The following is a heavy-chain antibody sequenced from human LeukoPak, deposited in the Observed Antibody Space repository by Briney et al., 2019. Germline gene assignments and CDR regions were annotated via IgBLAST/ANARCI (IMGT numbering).Heavy chain of an antibody. CDR1: GYTLTELS. V-gene: IGHV1-24*01. CDR2: FDPEDGET. D-gene: IGHD3-22*01. Sequence: ASVKVSCKVSGYTLTELSMHWVRQAPGKGLEWMGGFDPEDGETIYAQKFQGRVTMTEDTSTDTAYMELSSLRSEDTAVYYCATASPRMYYYDSSGYPKIYYYGMDVWGQGTTGTVSS. CDR3: ATASPRMYYYDSSGYPKIYYYGMDV. J-gene: IGHJ6*02.